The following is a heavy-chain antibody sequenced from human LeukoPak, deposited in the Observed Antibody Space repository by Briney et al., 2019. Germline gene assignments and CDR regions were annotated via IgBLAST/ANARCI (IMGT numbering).Heavy chain of an antibody. D-gene: IGHD2/OR15-2a*01. J-gene: IGHJ4*02. V-gene: IGHV4-34*01. Sequence: SETLSLTCTVSGGSFSGYLWSWIRQPPGKGLEWIGEINYNGEKTNYNPSLKSRVTMSVDPSTNQFSLKLSSVTAADTAVYYCAGHHPRNTVDFWGQGTLVTVSS. CDR3: AGHHPRNTVDF. CDR2: INYNGEKT. CDR1: GGSFSGYL.